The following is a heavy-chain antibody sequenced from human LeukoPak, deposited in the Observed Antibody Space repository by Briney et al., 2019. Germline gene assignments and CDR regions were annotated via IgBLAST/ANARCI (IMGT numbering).Heavy chain of an antibody. J-gene: IGHJ4*02. V-gene: IGHV3-23*01. CDR3: AKDSLDTAMVLYFDY. CDR2: ISGSGGST. D-gene: IGHD5-18*01. Sequence: GGSLRLSCAASGFTFSSYAMSWVRQAPGKGLDWVSAISGSGGSTYYADSVKGRFTISRDNSKNTLYLQMNSLRAEDTAVYYCAKDSLDTAMVLYFDYWGQGTLVTVSS. CDR1: GFTFSSYA.